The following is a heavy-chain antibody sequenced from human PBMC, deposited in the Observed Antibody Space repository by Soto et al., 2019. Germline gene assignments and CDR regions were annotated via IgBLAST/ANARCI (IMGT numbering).Heavy chain of an antibody. V-gene: IGHV3-30-3*01. J-gene: IGHJ3*02. Sequence: QVQLVESGGGVVQPGRSLRLSCAASGFTFSSYAMHWVRQAPGKGLEWVAVISYDGSNKYYADSVKGRFTISRDNSKNMLYLQMNSLRAEDTAVYYCARATSGWYKDAFDIWGQGTMVTVSS. CDR2: ISYDGSNK. CDR1: GFTFSSYA. D-gene: IGHD6-19*01. CDR3: ARATSGWYKDAFDI.